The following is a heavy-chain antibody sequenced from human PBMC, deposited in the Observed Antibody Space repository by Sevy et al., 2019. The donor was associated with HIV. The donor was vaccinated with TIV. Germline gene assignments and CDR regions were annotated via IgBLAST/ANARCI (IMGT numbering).Heavy chain of an antibody. D-gene: IGHD2-2*01. Sequence: GGSLRRSCSASGFTFSYYAMHWVRQAPGKGLQYVSGISSNGDSTDYADSVKGRFTISRDNSKNTLYLQMSSLRAEDTAVYYCLKDLLRPVVVPAASFDYWGQGTLVTVSS. CDR1: GFTFSYYA. CDR3: LKDLLRPVVVPAASFDY. J-gene: IGHJ4*02. CDR2: ISSNGDST. V-gene: IGHV3-64D*06.